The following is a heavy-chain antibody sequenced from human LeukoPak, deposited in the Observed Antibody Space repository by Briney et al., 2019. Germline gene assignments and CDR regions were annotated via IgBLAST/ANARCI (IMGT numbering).Heavy chain of an antibody. CDR2: IGTTGSTI. Sequence: GGSLRLSCAASGFTLSSYSMNWVRQAPGKGLEWVSYIGTTGSTINYADSVKGRFTISRDNAKNSLYLQMDSLRAEDTAVYYCARRRSSTSYSNHAFDIWGQGTMVTVSS. CDR3: ARRRSSTSYSNHAFDI. D-gene: IGHD2-2*01. V-gene: IGHV3-48*04. CDR1: GFTLSSYS. J-gene: IGHJ3*02.